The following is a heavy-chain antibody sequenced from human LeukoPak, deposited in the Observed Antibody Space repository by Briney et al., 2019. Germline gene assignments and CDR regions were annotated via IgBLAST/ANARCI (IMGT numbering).Heavy chain of an antibody. D-gene: IGHD2-2*02. CDR1: GFTFSSYW. V-gene: IGHV3-7*01. J-gene: IGHJ3*02. Sequence: GGSLRLSCAASGFTFSSYWMSWVRQAPGKGLEWVANIKQDGSEKYYVDSVKGRFTISRDNAKNSLYLQMNSLRAEDTAVYYCARTPRGPDIVVVPAAITVVDAFDIWGQGTMVTVSS. CDR3: ARTPRGPDIVVVPAAITVVDAFDI. CDR2: IKQDGSEK.